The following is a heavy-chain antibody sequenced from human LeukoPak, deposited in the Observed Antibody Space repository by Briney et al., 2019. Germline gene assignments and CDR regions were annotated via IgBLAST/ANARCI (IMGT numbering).Heavy chain of an antibody. CDR1: GYTFSDSY. D-gene: IGHD3-10*01. V-gene: IGHV1-2*02. Sequence: ASVKVSCKPSGYTFSDSYIHWVRQAPGVGLQWMGWISPNNGDTNYAEDFQGRVTMTRDTSIRTAYMELIRLTLNDTAVYYCVRSPIGASAYWGRGTLVTVSS. J-gene: IGHJ4*02. CDR3: VRSPIGASAY. CDR2: ISPNNGDT.